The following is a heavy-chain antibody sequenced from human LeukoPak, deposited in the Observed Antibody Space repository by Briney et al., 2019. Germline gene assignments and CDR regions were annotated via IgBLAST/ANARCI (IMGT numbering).Heavy chain of an antibody. CDR1: GFTFSSYS. J-gene: IGHJ4*02. Sequence: PGGSLRLSCAASGFTFSSYSMNWVRQAPGKGLKWVSSISSSSSYIYYADSVKGRFTISRDNAKNSLYLQMNSLRAEDTAVYYCAREAYDGGSYLIDYWGQGTLVTVSS. D-gene: IGHD1-26*01. CDR2: ISSSSSYI. V-gene: IGHV3-21*01. CDR3: AREAYDGGSYLIDY.